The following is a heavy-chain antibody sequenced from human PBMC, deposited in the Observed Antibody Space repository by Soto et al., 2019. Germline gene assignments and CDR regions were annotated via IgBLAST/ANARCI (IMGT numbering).Heavy chain of an antibody. CDR1: GYTFTNYG. CDR3: ARGGSTWSAEYYQH. V-gene: IGHV1-18*01. CDR2: ISCYNGDT. J-gene: IGHJ1*01. Sequence: QVHLEQSGAEVKKPGASVKVSCKTSGYTFTNYGISWVRQAPGQGPQRMGWISCYNGDTQFAQTLQGRVTMTADSSTSTAYMELRSLRSDDTAVYYCARGGSTWSAEYYQHWGQGTVVIVS. D-gene: IGHD6-13*01.